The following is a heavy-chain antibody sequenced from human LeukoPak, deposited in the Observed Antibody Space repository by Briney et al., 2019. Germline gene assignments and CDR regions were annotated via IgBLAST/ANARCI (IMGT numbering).Heavy chain of an antibody. CDR2: INWNGGST. D-gene: IGHD3-22*01. CDR1: GFTFDDYG. Sequence: GGSLRLSCAASGFTFDDYGMSWVRQAPGKGLEWVSGINWNGGSTGYADSVKGRFTISRDNAKNSLYLQMNSLRAEDTALYYCARFIGDSSGYYFDYWGQGTLVTVSS. V-gene: IGHV3-20*04. CDR3: ARFIGDSSGYYFDY. J-gene: IGHJ4*02.